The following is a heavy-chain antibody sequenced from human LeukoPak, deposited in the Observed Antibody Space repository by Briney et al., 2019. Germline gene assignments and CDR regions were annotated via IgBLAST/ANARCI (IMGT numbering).Heavy chain of an antibody. J-gene: IGHJ4*02. V-gene: IGHV3-53*01. CDR2: IFGADTT. CDR1: DLFVIDSH. D-gene: IGHD3-16*01. CDR3: ARGGEILDY. Sequence: GASLRLSCAAIDLFVIDSHMSWLRQAPGRGLEWVSVIFGADTTFYADSVKGGFTISRDNLQNTVNLQINSLRGDDTAVYYCARGGEILDYWGQGAQVTVSS.